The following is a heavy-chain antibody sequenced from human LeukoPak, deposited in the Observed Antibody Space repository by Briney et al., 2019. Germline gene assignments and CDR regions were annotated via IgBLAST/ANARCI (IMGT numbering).Heavy chain of an antibody. CDR1: GYTFTGYY. Sequence: VASVKVSCKASGYTFTGYYMHWVRQAPGQGLEWMGWINAYNGNTNYAQNLQGRVTMTTDTSTSTAYMELRSLRSDDTAVYYCARRQGTTLNFDYWGLGTLVTVSS. V-gene: IGHV1-18*04. CDR3: ARRQGTTLNFDY. CDR2: INAYNGNT. J-gene: IGHJ4*02. D-gene: IGHD1-1*01.